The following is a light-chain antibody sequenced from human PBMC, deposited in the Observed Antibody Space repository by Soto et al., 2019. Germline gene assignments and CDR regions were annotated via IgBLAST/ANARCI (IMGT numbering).Light chain of an antibody. CDR1: RGISTY. V-gene: IGKV1-8*01. CDR3: QQYYSYPWT. CDR2: TAS. Sequence: AIRMTQSPSSFSASTGDRITITCRASRGISTYLGWYQQKPGKAPKLLIYTASTLQSGVPSRFSGSGSGTDFTLTINCLQSEDFATYYCQQYYSYPWTFGQGTRVEIK. J-gene: IGKJ1*01.